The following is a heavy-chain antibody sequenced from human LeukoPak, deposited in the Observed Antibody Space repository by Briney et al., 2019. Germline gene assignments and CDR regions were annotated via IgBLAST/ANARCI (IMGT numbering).Heavy chain of an antibody. CDR3: ARSRYNWNGVIDY. V-gene: IGHV4-39*07. CDR2: IYYSGST. CDR1: GGSISSSSYY. J-gene: IGHJ4*02. Sequence: SETLSLTCTVSGGSISSSSYYWGWIRQPPGKGLEWIGSIYYSGSTYYNPSLKSRVTISVDTSKNQFSLKLSSVTAADTAVYYCARSRYNWNGVIDYWGQGTLVTVSS. D-gene: IGHD1-20*01.